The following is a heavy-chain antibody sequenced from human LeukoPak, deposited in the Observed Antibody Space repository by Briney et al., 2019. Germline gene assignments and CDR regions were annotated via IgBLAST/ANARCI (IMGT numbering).Heavy chain of an antibody. CDR2: IYYSGTT. D-gene: IGHD4-17*01. CDR3: ARESTVTRPYFDY. CDR1: GGSISSGGYY. J-gene: IGHJ4*02. Sequence: PSETLSLSCTVSGGSISSGGYYWSWIRQHPGKGLEWFGYIYYSGTTYYNPSLKSRVTISVDTSKNLFSLKLNSVTAADTAVYYCARESTVTRPYFDYWGQGTLVTVSS. V-gene: IGHV4-31*03.